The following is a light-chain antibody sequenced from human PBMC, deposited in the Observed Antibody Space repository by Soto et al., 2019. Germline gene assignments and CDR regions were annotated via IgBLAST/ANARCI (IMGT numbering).Light chain of an antibody. Sequence: QSALTQPPSASGSPGQSITISCTGTSSDVGGYDYVSWYQQHPGKAPKLMIYEVNKRPSGVPDRFSGSKSGNTASLTVSGLQAEDEAEYFCSSYAGSNNVIFGGGTKVTVL. CDR1: SSDVGGYDY. V-gene: IGLV2-8*01. CDR2: EVN. J-gene: IGLJ2*01. CDR3: SSYAGSNNVI.